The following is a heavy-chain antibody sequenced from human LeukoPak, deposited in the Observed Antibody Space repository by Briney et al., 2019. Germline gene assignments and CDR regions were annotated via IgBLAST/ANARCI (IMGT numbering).Heavy chain of an antibody. Sequence: GGSLRLSCAASGITFSSYGMSWVRQAPGKGLEWVSYISSTGITVYYADSVKGRFTISRDNAKNSLYLQMNSLRAEDTAVYYCARASRRGWYFDLWGRSTLVTVSS. CDR3: ARASRRGWYFDL. CDR2: ISSTGITV. J-gene: IGHJ2*01. V-gene: IGHV3-48*03. CDR1: GITFSSYG.